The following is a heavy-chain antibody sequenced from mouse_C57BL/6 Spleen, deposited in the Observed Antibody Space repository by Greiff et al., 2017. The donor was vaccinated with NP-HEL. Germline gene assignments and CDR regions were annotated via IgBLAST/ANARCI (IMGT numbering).Heavy chain of an antibody. J-gene: IGHJ2*01. Sequence: QVQLQQSGAELVKPGASVKISCKASGYAFSSYWMNWVKQRPGKGLEWIGQIYPGDGDTNYNGKFKGKATLTADKSSSTAYMQLSSLTSEDSAVYFCARGVYGNYGGYFDYWGQGTTLTVSS. CDR3: ARGVYGNYGGYFDY. V-gene: IGHV1-80*01. CDR2: IYPGDGDT. CDR1: GYAFSSYW. D-gene: IGHD2-1*01.